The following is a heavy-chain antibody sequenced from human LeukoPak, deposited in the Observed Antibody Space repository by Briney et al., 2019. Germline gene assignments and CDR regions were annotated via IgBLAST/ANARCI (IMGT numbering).Heavy chain of an antibody. D-gene: IGHD5-12*01. CDR3: AKKSRVATMRFALDY. V-gene: IGHV3-30*18. CDR1: GFTFSSYG. J-gene: IGHJ4*02. CDR2: IPYDGSNK. Sequence: GRSLRLSCAASGFTFSSYGMHWVRQAPGKGLEWVAVIPYDGSNKYYADSVKGRFTISRDNSKNTLYLQMNSLRAEDTAVYYCAKKSRVATMRFALDYWGQGTLVTVSS.